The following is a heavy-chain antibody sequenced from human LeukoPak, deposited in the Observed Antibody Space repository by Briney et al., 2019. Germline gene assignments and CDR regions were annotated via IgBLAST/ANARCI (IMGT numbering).Heavy chain of an antibody. CDR2: ISSSSSTI. J-gene: IGHJ5*02. CDR3: ARDPWGLAQLGFDP. Sequence: PGGSLRLSCAASGFTFSSYSMNWVRQAPGKGLEWVSYISSSSSTIYYADSVKGRFTISRDNAKNSLYLQMNSLRAEDTAVYYCARDPWGLAQLGFDPWGQGTLVTVSS. D-gene: IGHD1/OR15-1a*01. CDR1: GFTFSSYS. V-gene: IGHV3-48*01.